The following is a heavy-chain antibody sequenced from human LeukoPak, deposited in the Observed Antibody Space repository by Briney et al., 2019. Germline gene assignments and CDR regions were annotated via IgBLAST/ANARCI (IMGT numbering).Heavy chain of an antibody. CDR1: GFTFTAYS. CDR2: VSSSSSTI. CDR3: ARCSSSWYPFDY. D-gene: IGHD6-13*01. Sequence: GGSLRLSCSASGFTFTAYSMNWVRQAPGKGLEWLSYVSSSSSTIYYAASVKGRFTISRDNAKNSLYLQMNSLRAEDTAVYYCARCSSSWYPFDYWGQGTLVTVSS. J-gene: IGHJ4*02. V-gene: IGHV3-48*04.